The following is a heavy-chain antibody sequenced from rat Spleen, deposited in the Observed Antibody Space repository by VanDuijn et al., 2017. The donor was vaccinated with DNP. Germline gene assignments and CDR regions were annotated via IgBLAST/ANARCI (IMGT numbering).Heavy chain of an antibody. CDR3: TKGGYYYFDY. V-gene: IGHV5-58*01. D-gene: IGHD1-3*01. CDR2: INPDGGSA. Sequence: EVQLVETGGGLVQPGRSLKLSCVASGFTFSNYWMYWIRQAPGKGLEWIASINPDGGSAYYPGSVKGRFTISRDNAENTVYLRMNSLRSEDTATYYCTKGGYYYFDYWGQGLMVTVSS. CDR1: GFTFSNYW. J-gene: IGHJ2*01.